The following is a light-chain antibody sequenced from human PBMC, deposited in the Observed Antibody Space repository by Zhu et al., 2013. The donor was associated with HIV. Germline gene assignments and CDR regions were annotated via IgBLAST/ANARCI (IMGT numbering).Light chain of an antibody. CDR3: CSNAGSYTV. V-gene: IGLV2-11*01. Sequence: QSALTQPRSVSGSPGQSVTISCTGTRSDVGGYNYVSWYQMHPGKAPKLMIYDVRERPSGVPDRFSGSKSGNTASLTISGLQAEDDSDYYCCSNAGSYTVFGGGTKLTVL. J-gene: IGLJ2*01. CDR2: DVR. CDR1: RSDVGGYNY.